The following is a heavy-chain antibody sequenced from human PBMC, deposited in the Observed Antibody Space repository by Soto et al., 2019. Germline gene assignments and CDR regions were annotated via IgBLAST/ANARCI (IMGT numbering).Heavy chain of an antibody. V-gene: IGHV1-18*04. J-gene: IGHJ3*01. CDR1: GYTFTTYG. D-gene: IGHD3-3*01. CDR3: ARAKIRSSHYYEPQAFDL. Sequence: QVQLLQSGTDMKKPGASVKVSCKASGYTFTTYGISWVRQAPGQGLEWMGWISIYNGNTEYAQTLQGRLTMTTDPSTSTACMELRSLRSHDAAVYYCARAKIRSSHYYEPQAFDLWGQGTIVTVSS. CDR2: ISIYNGNT.